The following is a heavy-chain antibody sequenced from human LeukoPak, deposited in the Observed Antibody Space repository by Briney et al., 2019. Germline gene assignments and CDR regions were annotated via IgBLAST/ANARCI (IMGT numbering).Heavy chain of an antibody. J-gene: IGHJ4*02. Sequence: GAPVKVSCKASGYTFTTYGLSWVRQAPGQGLEWMGWISAYNGYTNYAQKLQGRLTMTTDTSTSTAYMELRSLRSDDTAVYYCARVGGGSYYFYFDYWGQGTLVTVSS. CDR3: ARVGGGSYYFYFDY. V-gene: IGHV1-18*01. D-gene: IGHD1-26*01. CDR1: GYTFTTYG. CDR2: ISAYNGYT.